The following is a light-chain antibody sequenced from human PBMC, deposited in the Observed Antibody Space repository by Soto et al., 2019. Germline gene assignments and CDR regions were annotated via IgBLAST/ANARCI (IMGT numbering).Light chain of an antibody. J-gene: IGKJ1*01. CDR2: GAS. V-gene: IGKV3-15*01. CDR1: QSISISY. Sequence: EIVLTQSPGTLSLSPGESATLSCRASQSISISYLAWYQQKPGQAPRLLIYGASTRATGIPARFSGSGSGTEFTLTISSLQSEDFATYYCQHYNSYSEAFGQGTKVDIK. CDR3: QHYNSYSEA.